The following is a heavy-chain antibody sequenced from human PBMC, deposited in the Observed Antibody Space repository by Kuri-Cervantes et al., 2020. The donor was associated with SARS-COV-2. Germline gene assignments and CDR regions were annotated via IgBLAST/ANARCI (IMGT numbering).Heavy chain of an antibody. D-gene: IGHD1-1*01. Sequence: GGSLRLSCAASGFTFSSYAMSWVRQAPGKGLVWVSRVNPDGSYTNNADSVKGRFTLSRDNAKNKLFLQMNSLRAEDTAVYYCVRDGDHWNFDYWGQGTLVTVSS. V-gene: IGHV3-74*01. CDR3: VRDGDHWNFDY. CDR2: VNPDGSYT. J-gene: IGHJ4*02. CDR1: GFTFSSYA.